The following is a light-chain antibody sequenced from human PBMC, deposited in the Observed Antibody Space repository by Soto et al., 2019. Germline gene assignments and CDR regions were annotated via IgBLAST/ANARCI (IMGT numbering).Light chain of an antibody. CDR2: GAS. CDR1: QSVSSSY. V-gene: IGKV3-20*01. Sequence: EIVFTQSPGTLSLSPGERATLSCRASQSVSSSYLAWYQQKPGQAPRPLIYGASSRAIGIPDRLSGSGSGTDFTLTISRLEPEDFEVYYCQQYGSSPWTVGQGANVEIK. CDR3: QQYGSSPWT. J-gene: IGKJ1*01.